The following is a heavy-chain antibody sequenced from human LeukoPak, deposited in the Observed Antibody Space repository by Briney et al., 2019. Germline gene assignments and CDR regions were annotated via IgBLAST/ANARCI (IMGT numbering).Heavy chain of an antibody. J-gene: IGHJ5*02. D-gene: IGHD6-19*01. CDR3: ARSSSGPNWFDP. CDR2: IIPILGIA. CDR1: GGTFSSYA. V-gene: IGHV1-69*04. Sequence: ASVKVSCKASGGTFSSYAISWVRQAPGQGLEWMGRIIPILGIANYAQKFQGRVTITADKSTSTAYMELSSLRSEDTAVYYCARSSSGPNWFDPWGQGTLVTVSS.